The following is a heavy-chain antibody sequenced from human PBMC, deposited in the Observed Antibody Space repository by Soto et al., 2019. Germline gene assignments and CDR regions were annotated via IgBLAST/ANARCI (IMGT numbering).Heavy chain of an antibody. V-gene: IGHV3-21*01. CDR1: GFSFNGFN. CDR2: ISVSGDNI. D-gene: IGHD2-8*01. Sequence: GGSLRLSCLASGFSFNGFNMNWIRRAPGRGLEWVASISVSGDNIYYGDSMQGRFTISRDNSKRSVFLDLNSLRVEDTAVYYCARDLGLLKSMFDYWGQGTLVTVSS. J-gene: IGHJ4*02. CDR3: ARDLGLLKSMFDY.